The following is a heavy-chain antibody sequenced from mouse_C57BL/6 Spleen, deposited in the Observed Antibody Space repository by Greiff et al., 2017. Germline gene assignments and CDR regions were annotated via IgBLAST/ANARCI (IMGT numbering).Heavy chain of an antibody. D-gene: IGHD1-1*01. J-gene: IGHJ2*01. CDR2: IYPGSGST. Sequence: QVQLQQPGAELVKPGASVKMSCKASGYTFTSYWITWVKQRPGQGLEWIGDIYPGSGSTNYNEKFKSKATLTVDTSSSTAYMQLSSLTSEDSAVYYCARGIYYGSSAGYFDYWGQGTTLTVSS. CDR3: ARGIYYGSSAGYFDY. V-gene: IGHV1-55*01. CDR1: GYTFTSYW.